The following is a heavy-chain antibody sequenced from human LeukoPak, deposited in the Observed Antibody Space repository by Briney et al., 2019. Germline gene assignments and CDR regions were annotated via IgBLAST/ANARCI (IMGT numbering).Heavy chain of an antibody. D-gene: IGHD5-24*01. Sequence: GASVKVSCKASGYTFTSCDINWVRQATGQGLEWMGWMNPNSGNTGYAQKFQGRVTITRNTSISTAYMELNTLTSEDTAVYYCARADQWDGCKYYFDSWGQGTLVTVSS. V-gene: IGHV1-8*03. CDR3: ARADQWDGCKYYFDS. CDR2: MNPNSGNT. CDR1: GYTFTSCD. J-gene: IGHJ4*02.